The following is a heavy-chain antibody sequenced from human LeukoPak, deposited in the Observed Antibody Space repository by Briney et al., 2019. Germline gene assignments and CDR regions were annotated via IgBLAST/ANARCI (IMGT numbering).Heavy chain of an antibody. J-gene: IGHJ4*02. CDR2: IKKDGSEK. D-gene: IGHD4-11*01. CDR3: VASYYSGEFDY. Sequence: GGSLRLSCSASGFTFSSYWMSWVRQAPGKGLEWVANIKKDGSEKYYVDSVKGRFTISRDNAKTSLYLQMNSLRAEDTAVYYCVASYYSGEFDYWGQGTLVTVSS. V-gene: IGHV3-7*01. CDR1: GFTFSSYW.